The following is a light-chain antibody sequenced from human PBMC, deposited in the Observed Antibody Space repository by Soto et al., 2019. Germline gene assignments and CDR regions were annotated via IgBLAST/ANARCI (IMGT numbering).Light chain of an antibody. V-gene: IGKV3-20*01. Sequence: IVLTQSPGTLSLSPGESATLACRASQSVSNNYLAWYQQEPGQATRLLIYGASSRATGIPDRFSGSGSGTGFTRTISRLEPEDFAVYYCQLYGSSPWTFGQGTKVDNK. CDR3: QLYGSSPWT. CDR1: QSVSNNY. J-gene: IGKJ1*01. CDR2: GAS.